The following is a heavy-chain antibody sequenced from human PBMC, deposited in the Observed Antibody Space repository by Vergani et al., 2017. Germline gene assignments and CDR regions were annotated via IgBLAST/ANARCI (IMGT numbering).Heavy chain of an antibody. J-gene: IGHJ4*02. Sequence: QVQLQESGPGLVKPSETLSLTCTVSGGSISSYYWSWIRQPPGKGLEWFGYIYYSGSTNYNPSLTSRVTISVDTSKNQFSLKLSSVTAADTAVYYCARDHFRDCSGGSCYWVPFDYWGQGTLVTVSS. CDR1: GGSISSYY. CDR3: ARDHFRDCSGGSCYWVPFDY. CDR2: IYYSGST. V-gene: IGHV4-59*01. D-gene: IGHD2-15*01.